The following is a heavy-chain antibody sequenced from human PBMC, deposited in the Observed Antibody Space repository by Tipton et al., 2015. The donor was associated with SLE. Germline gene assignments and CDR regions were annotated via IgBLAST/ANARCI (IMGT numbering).Heavy chain of an antibody. Sequence: TLSLTCTVSGGSISGYYWSWIRQPAGKGLEWIGRVYSSGNAIYNPSIKSRITLSLDTSKNQFSLRVNSVTAADTAVYYCARGGGSYYDYWGQGTLVTVSS. V-gene: IGHV4-4*07. CDR1: GGSISGYY. J-gene: IGHJ4*02. D-gene: IGHD1-26*01. CDR3: ARGGGSYYDY. CDR2: VYSSGNA.